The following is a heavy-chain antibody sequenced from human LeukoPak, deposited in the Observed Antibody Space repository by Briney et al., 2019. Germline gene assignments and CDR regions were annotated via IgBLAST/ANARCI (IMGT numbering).Heavy chain of an antibody. V-gene: IGHV4-39*01. CDR2: IYYSGSA. Sequence: SETLSLTCTVSGGSISSNSYCWGWIRQPPGKGLECVASIYYSGSAYYNPSLKSRVIISVDTSKNQFSLKLSSVTAADTAVYYCARLSGYSYGYVNYWGQGTLVTVSS. D-gene: IGHD5-18*01. CDR3: ARLSGYSYGYVNY. J-gene: IGHJ4*02. CDR1: GGSISSNSYC.